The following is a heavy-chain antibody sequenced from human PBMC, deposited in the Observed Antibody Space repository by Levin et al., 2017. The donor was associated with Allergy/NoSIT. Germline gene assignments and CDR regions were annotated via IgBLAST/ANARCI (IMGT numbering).Heavy chain of an antibody. CDR2: INPNSGGT. Sequence: ASVKVSCKASGYTFTGYYMHWVRQAPGQGLEWMGWINPNSGGTKYVQKFQGRVTMTRDTSINTAYMELSRLRSDDTAVYYCARDHGIQLWSTPFDYWGQGTLVTVSS. CDR3: ARDHGIQLWSTPFDY. V-gene: IGHV1-2*02. D-gene: IGHD5-18*01. J-gene: IGHJ4*02. CDR1: GYTFTGYY.